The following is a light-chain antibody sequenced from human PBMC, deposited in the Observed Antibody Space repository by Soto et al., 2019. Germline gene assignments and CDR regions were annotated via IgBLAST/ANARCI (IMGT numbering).Light chain of an antibody. J-gene: IGLJ2*01. CDR2: EVS. V-gene: IGLV2-14*03. CDR3: SSYTRTNTLL. Sequence: QSVLTQPASVSGSPGQSITISCTGTSGDVGGYNYVSWYQQHSGKAPKLMIYEVSNRPSGVSNRFSGSKSGNTASLTISGLQAEDEAEYYCSSYTRTNTLLFGGGTKVTVL. CDR1: SGDVGGYNY.